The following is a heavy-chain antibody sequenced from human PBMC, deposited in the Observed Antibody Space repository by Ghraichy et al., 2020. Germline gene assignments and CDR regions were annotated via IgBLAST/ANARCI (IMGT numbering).Heavy chain of an antibody. D-gene: IGHD6-19*01. V-gene: IGHV3-66*01. Sequence: GSLRLSCAASGFTVSNNYMSWVRQAPGEGLEWVSLIYTAGDTTHADSVKGRFTISRDNSKNTLHLQMNSLRAEDTAVYYCARGVVAGTWTFDIWGQGTMVTVSS. CDR1: GFTVSNNY. CDR3: ARGVVAGTWTFDI. CDR2: IYTAGDT. J-gene: IGHJ3*02.